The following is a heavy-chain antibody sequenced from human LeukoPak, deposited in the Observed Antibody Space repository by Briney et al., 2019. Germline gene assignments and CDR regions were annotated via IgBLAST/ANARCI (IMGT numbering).Heavy chain of an antibody. V-gene: IGHV3-53*01. CDR3: AGRSSEYYYYYYMDV. CDR2: IYSGGST. D-gene: IGHD2-15*01. CDR1: GFTVSSNY. J-gene: IGHJ6*03. Sequence: GGSLRLSCAASGFTVSSNYMSWVRQAPGKGLEWVSVIYSGGSTYYADSVKGRFTISRDHSKNTLYLQMNSLRAEDTAVYYCAGRSSEYYYYYYMDVWGKGTTVTVSS.